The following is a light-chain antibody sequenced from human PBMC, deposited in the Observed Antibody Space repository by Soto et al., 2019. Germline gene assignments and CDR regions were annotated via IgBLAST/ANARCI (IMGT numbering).Light chain of an antibody. Sequence: QSALTQPPSVSGAPGQTITISCTGSSANIGAGYDVHWYQQFPGTAPKLLIHGNNDRPSGVSDRFSASKSGTSASLAITGLQAEDEADYYCSSYTSSSTHVVFGGGTKLTVL. J-gene: IGLJ2*01. CDR1: SANIGAGYD. CDR3: SSYTSSSTHVV. CDR2: GNN. V-gene: IGLV1-40*01.